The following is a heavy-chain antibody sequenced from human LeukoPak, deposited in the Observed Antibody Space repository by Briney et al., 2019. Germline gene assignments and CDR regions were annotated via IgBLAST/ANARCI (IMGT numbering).Heavy chain of an antibody. CDR1: GYTFTSYY. V-gene: IGHV1-46*01. D-gene: IGHD6-13*01. CDR2: INPSGGST. J-gene: IGHJ4*02. Sequence: GASVKVSCKASGYTFTSYYMHWVRQAPGQGLEWMGIINPSGGSTSYAQKFQGRVTITADESTSTAYMELSSLRSEDTAVYYCARDHSSWYYFDYWGQGTLVTVSS. CDR3: ARDHSSWYYFDY.